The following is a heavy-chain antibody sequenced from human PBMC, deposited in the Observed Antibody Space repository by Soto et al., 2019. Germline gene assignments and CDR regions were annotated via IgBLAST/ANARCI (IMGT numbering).Heavy chain of an antibody. CDR1: GDIFSNYW. D-gene: IGHD3-10*01. Sequence: GESLKISCKGSGDIFSNYWIGWVRQMPGKGLEWMGVIYPGDSDTRYSPSFQGQVTISVDKSMSTAYLQWSSLKASDTATYYCAKQGAGSSYGMDVWGQGPTVTVSS. CDR2: IYPGDSDT. V-gene: IGHV5-51*01. J-gene: IGHJ6*02. CDR3: AKQGAGSSYGMDV.